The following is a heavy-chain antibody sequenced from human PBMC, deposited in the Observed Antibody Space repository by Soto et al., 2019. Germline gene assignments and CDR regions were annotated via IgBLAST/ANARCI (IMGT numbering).Heavy chain of an antibody. J-gene: IGHJ3*02. CDR2: IIPIFNTA. Sequence: SVKVSCKASGGTFNTYTFDWVRQAPGQGLEWMGGIIPIFNTATYAQNFRDRVTITADESTRTAYMELSSLRSEDTAMYYCARRGDEIYLNAFDIWGQGTMVTVSS. CDR1: GGTFNTYT. CDR3: ARRGDEIYLNAFDI. V-gene: IGHV1-69*13. D-gene: IGHD2-2*02.